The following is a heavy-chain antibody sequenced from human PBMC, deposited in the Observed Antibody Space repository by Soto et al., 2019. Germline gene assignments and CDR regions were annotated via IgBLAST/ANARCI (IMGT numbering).Heavy chain of an antibody. V-gene: IGHV3-9*01. Sequence: SLRLSCAASGFTFDDYAMHLVLQAPGKGLDWVAGISCNSGSIGYADSVKGRFTISRDNAKNSLYLQMNSLRAEDTALYYCAKDIRYCSSTSCYTTLCGMDVWGQGTTVTVSS. CDR1: GFTFDDYA. CDR2: ISCNSGSI. J-gene: IGHJ6*02. CDR3: AKDIRYCSSTSCYTTLCGMDV. D-gene: IGHD2-2*02.